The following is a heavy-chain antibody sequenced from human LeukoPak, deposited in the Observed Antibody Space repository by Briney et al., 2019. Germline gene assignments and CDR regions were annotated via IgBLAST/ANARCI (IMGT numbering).Heavy chain of an antibody. D-gene: IGHD6-13*01. J-gene: IGHJ6*03. V-gene: IGHV3-21*01. Sequence: GGSLRLSCAASGFTFSSYSMNWVRQAPGTGLEWVSSMRRSSNYIYYADSVKGRFTIPRDNAKNSLYLQMNSLRAEDTAVYYCARILFGYSRSWWIMDVWGKGTTVTVSS. CDR2: MRRSSNYI. CDR3: ARILFGYSRSWWIMDV. CDR1: GFTFSSYS.